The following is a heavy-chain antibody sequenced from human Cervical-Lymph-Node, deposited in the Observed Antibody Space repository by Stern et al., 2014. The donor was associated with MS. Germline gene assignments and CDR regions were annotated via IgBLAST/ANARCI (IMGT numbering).Heavy chain of an antibody. D-gene: IGHD6-13*01. V-gene: IGHV3-9*01. CDR2: ISWNGATI. J-gene: IGHJ4*02. CDR1: GFTFDDYA. Sequence: EVQLVQSGGGLIQPGRSPRVSCAASGFTFDDYAMHWVRQAPGKGLEWISGISWNGATIAYADSVKGRFTISRDNARNSLHLLMNSLRVEDTALYYCAKDRRGSSSWYSVDSWGQGTLVTVSS. CDR3: AKDRRGSSSWYSVDS.